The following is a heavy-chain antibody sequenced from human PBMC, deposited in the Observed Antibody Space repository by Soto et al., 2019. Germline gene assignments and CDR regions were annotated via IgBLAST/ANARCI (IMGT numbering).Heavy chain of an antibody. J-gene: IGHJ4*02. CDR3: ARAYYGDYVCLFDD. CDR2: IIPILGIA. V-gene: IGHV1-69*02. D-gene: IGHD4-17*01. Sequence: QVQLVQSGAEVKKPGSSVKVSCKASGGTFSSYTISWVRQAPGQGLEWMGRIIPILGIANYAQKFQGRVTITAENSTSTASMELSSLGSEDTAVYYCARAYYGDYVCLFDDWGQGTLDTVSS. CDR1: GGTFSSYT.